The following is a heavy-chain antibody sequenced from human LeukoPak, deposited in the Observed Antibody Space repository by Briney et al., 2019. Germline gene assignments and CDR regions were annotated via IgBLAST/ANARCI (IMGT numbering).Heavy chain of an antibody. Sequence: PGGSLRLSCAASGFTFSSYWMSWVRQAPGKGLEWVANIKQDGSEKYYVDSVKGRFTISRDNAKNSLYLQMNSLRAEDTAVYYCARDRYYYGSGTIRVYWGQGTLVTVSS. J-gene: IGHJ4*02. CDR1: GFTFSSYW. CDR2: IKQDGSEK. D-gene: IGHD3-10*01. CDR3: ARDRYYYGSGTIRVY. V-gene: IGHV3-7*01.